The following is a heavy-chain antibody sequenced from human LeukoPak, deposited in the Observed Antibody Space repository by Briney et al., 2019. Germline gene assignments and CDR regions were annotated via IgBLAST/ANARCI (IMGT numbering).Heavy chain of an antibody. D-gene: IGHD3-10*01. CDR2: ISGGGDT. V-gene: IGHV3-53*01. CDR1: GFNVGINY. J-gene: IGHJ4*02. CDR3: ARGGGSYYLDY. Sequence: PGGSLRLSCAASGFNVGINYMSWVRQAPGEGLEWVSIISGGGDTYYADSVKGRFTISRDNSKNTLYLQMNSLRAEDTAVYYCARGGGSYYLDYWGQGTLVTVSS.